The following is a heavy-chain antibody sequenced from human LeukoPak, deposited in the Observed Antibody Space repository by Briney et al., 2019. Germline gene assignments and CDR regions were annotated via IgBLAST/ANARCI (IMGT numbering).Heavy chain of an antibody. D-gene: IGHD2-2*01. J-gene: IGHJ4*02. CDR3: ARANFLYCSSSACLFDY. CDR1: GYTFTDYY. CDR2: INPNDGDT. V-gene: IGHV1-2*02. Sequence: ASVEVSCKSSGYTFTDYYMHWVRQAPGQGFEWMGWINPNDGDTNYAQKFQGRVTMTRDTSISTAHMEVSRLRSDDTAVYYCARANFLYCSSSACLFDYWGQGTLVTVSS.